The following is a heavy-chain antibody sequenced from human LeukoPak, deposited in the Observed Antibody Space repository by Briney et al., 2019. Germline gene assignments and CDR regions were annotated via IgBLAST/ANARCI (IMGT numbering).Heavy chain of an antibody. CDR1: GVGFTKSW. CDR3: TTDGVGVT. V-gene: IGHV3-15*04. CDR2: IESNADGGST. J-gene: IGHJ4*02. D-gene: IGHD2-21*02. Sequence: PGGSLRLSCAASGVGFTKSWMSWVGQAPGKGLEWVGRIESNADGGSTDYAVPVKGRFIISRDDSKNTLYLQMSSLTTEDTAVYYCTTDGVGVTWGQGTLVAVSS.